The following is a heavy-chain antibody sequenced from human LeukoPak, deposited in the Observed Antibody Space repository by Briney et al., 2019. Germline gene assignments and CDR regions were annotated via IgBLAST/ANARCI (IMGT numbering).Heavy chain of an antibody. Sequence: SETLSLTCIVSGASLSSGSYYWGWIRQPPGKGLEYIGYVYYDGGTNYNPSLKSRVTISIETSKNQFSLKLSSVTAADTAVYYCATGPDYYNTSGYYPHYWGQGTLVTVSS. J-gene: IGHJ4*02. CDR1: GASLSSGSYY. CDR3: ATGPDYYNTSGYYPHY. CDR2: VYYDGGT. V-gene: IGHV4-61*01. D-gene: IGHD3-22*01.